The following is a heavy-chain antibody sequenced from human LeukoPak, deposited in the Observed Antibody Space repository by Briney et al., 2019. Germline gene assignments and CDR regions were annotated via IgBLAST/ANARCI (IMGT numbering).Heavy chain of an antibody. CDR1: GFTFSSYS. J-gene: IGHJ3*02. D-gene: IGHD3-3*01. V-gene: IGHV3-21*01. CDR3: ANTLYDFWSGYAFDI. CDR2: ISSSSYI. Sequence: GGSLRLSCAASGFTFSSYSMNWVRQAPGKGLEWVSSISSSSYIYYADSVKGRFTISRDNAKNSLYLQMNSLRAEDTAVYYCANTLYDFWSGYAFDIWGQGTMVTVSS.